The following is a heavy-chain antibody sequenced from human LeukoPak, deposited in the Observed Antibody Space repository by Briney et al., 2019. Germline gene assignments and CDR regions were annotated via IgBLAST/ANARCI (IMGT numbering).Heavy chain of an antibody. CDR1: GYTFTSYV. J-gene: IGHJ6*03. Sequence: ASVKVSCKASGYTFTSYVISWVRQAPGQGLEWMGWISAYNGNTYYAQKLQGRVTMTTDTSTSTAYMELRSLRYDDTAVYYCARDPRHRLLWFGEETYYYYMDVWGKGTTVTISS. CDR3: ARDPRHRLLWFGEETYYYYMDV. V-gene: IGHV1-18*01. CDR2: ISAYNGNT. D-gene: IGHD3-10*01.